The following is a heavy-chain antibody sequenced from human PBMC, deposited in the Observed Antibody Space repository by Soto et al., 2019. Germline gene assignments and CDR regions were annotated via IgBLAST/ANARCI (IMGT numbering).Heavy chain of an antibody. CDR1: GGSISSSAYY. D-gene: IGHD1-1*01. Sequence: SETLSLTCTVSGGSISSSAYYWRWIRQHPGKGLEWIGYISHSGSTYYNPSLKSRVIISVDTSKNQFSLSLTSVTAEDTAVYYCARSQLELLLDYYYYMDVWGKGTTVTVSS. CDR2: ISHSGST. CDR3: ARSQLELLLDYYYYMDV. V-gene: IGHV4-31*03. J-gene: IGHJ6*03.